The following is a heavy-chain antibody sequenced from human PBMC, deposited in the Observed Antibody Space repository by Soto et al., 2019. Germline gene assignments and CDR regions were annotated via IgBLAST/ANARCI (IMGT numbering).Heavy chain of an antibody. J-gene: IGHJ3*01. CDR1: AASLSTSNR. CDR3: ARGPRSGSYSVDRFDV. CDR2: IYHTGSA. V-gene: IGHV4-4*02. D-gene: IGHD1-26*01. Sequence: PSETLSLTCAVPAASLSTSNRWSWVGQPPGKGLEWIGEIYHTGSASYSPSLKSRVSMSIDKSKNQFSLRLTDVTAADTAKYYCARGPRSGSYSVDRFDVWGQGTVVTTSS.